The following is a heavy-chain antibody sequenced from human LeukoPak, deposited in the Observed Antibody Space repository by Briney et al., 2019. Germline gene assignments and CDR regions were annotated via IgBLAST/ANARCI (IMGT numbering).Heavy chain of an antibody. D-gene: IGHD3-3*01. CDR1: GFTFSSHA. J-gene: IGHJ6*02. CDR3: AKDGGGSLEWLPPMDV. V-gene: IGHV3-23*01. CDR2: ITGSGAST. Sequence: PGGSLRLSCAASGFTFSSHAMCWVRQAPGKGLEWLSSITGSGASTYYGDSVKGRFTISRDNSKNTLYLQMNRLRAEDTAVYYCAKDGGGSLEWLPPMDVWGQGTTVTVSS.